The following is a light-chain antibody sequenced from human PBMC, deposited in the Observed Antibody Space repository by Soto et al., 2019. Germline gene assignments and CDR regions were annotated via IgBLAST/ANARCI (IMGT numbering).Light chain of an antibody. CDR2: DVT. V-gene: IGLV2-14*03. Sequence: QSVLTQPASVSGSPGQSITISCSGTSSDVGGYNYVSWYQQYPGKAPKFLIYDVTNRPSGVSNRFSGSKSGNTASLTISGLQAEDEADYYCSSYTSSSTLVFGTGTKLTVL. CDR1: SSDVGGYNY. CDR3: SSYTSSSTLV. J-gene: IGLJ1*01.